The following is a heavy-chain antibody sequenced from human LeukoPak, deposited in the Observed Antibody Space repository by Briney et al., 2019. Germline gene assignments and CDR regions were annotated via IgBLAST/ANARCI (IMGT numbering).Heavy chain of an antibody. V-gene: IGHV3-49*03. CDR3: SRGYCSGGSCYFDFDY. D-gene: IGHD2-15*01. Sequence: GGPLRLSCTASGFTFGDYAMSWLRPAPGKGLEWVGFIRSKAYGGTTEYAASVKGRFTISRDDSKSIAYLQMNSLKTEDTGVYYCSRGYCSGGSCYFDFDYWGQGTLVTVSA. CDR1: GFTFGDYA. J-gene: IGHJ4*02. CDR2: IRSKAYGGTT.